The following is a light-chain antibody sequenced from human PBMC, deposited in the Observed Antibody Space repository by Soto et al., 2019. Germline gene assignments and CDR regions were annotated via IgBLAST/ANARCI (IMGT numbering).Light chain of an antibody. CDR1: QSVSSSQ. CDR2: AAS. J-gene: IGKJ4*01. V-gene: IGKV3-20*01. Sequence: EVVLAQSPGTLSLSPGERATLSCRASQSVSSSQLAWFQQKPGQAPRLLIYAASWRAAGIPDRFSGSGSGTCFTLTISRLEPADLARDYCQKYASAPHTFGGGTKVEIK. CDR3: QKYASAPHT.